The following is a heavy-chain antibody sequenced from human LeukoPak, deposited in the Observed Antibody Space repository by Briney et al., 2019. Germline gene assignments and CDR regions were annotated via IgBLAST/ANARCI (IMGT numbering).Heavy chain of an antibody. CDR3: TRGHEDYVWGSYRL. J-gene: IGHJ4*02. D-gene: IGHD3-16*02. Sequence: SETLSLTCAVYGGSFSGYYWSWIRQPPGKGLEWSGEINHSGSTNYNPSLTSRVTISVDTSKNQYSLKLSSVAAADTAGYYCTRGHEDYVWGSYRLWGQGTLVTVST. CDR2: INHSGST. V-gene: IGHV4-34*01. CDR1: GGSFSGYY.